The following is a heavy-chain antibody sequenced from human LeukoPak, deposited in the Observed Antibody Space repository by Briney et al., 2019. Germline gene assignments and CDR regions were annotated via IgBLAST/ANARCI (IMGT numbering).Heavy chain of an antibody. J-gene: IGHJ4*02. CDR2: ISPGDSDT. D-gene: IGHD6-13*01. V-gene: IGHV5-51*01. CDR3: ARHTGVLSGTYDY. Sequence: GESLKISCKGSGYSFTSYWIGWVRQMPGKGLEWTGIISPGDSDTRYSPSFQGQVTISADKSISTAYLQWSSLKASDTAMYYCARHTGVLSGTYDYWGQGTLVTVSS. CDR1: GYSFTSYW.